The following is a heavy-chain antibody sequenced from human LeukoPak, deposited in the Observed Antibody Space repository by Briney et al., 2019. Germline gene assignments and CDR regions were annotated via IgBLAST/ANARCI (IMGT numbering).Heavy chain of an antibody. J-gene: IGHJ6*02. CDR3: AKDHSSGYYYYYYGMDV. Sequence: GGSLRLSCAASEFTFSSYAMSWVRQAPGKGLEWVSAISGSGGSTYYADSVKGRFTISRDNSKNTLYLQMNSLRAEDTAVYYCAKDHSSGYYYYYYGMDVWGQGTTVTVSS. CDR2: ISGSGGST. CDR1: EFTFSSYA. D-gene: IGHD3-22*01. V-gene: IGHV3-23*01.